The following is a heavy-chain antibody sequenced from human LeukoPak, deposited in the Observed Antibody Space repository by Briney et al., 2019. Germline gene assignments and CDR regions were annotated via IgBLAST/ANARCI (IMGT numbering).Heavy chain of an antibody. CDR1: GGSISSGGYY. J-gene: IGHJ5*02. CDR3: ARGTPIVVVPAAISGWFDP. Sequence: TSETLSLTCTVSGGSISSGGYYWSWIRQHPGKGLEWIVYIYYSGSTYYNPSLKSRVTISVDTSKNQFSLKLSSVTAADTAVYYCARGTPIVVVPAAISGWFDPWGQGTLVTVSS. CDR2: IYYSGST. D-gene: IGHD2-2*01. V-gene: IGHV4-31*03.